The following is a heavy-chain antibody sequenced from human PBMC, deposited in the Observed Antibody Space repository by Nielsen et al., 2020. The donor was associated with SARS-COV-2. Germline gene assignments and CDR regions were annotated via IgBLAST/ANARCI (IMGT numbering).Heavy chain of an antibody. Sequence: GESLKISCKGSGYDFIGYWIGWVRQKPGKGLEWMGIIYPGDSDTRYSPSFQGQVNISVDKSINTAYLQWSSLKGSDSAMYYCARSGYYYDSSGIDYWGQGTLVTVSS. J-gene: IGHJ4*02. V-gene: IGHV5-51*01. CDR1: GYDFIGYW. CDR2: IYPGDSDT. CDR3: ARSGYYYDSSGIDY. D-gene: IGHD3-22*01.